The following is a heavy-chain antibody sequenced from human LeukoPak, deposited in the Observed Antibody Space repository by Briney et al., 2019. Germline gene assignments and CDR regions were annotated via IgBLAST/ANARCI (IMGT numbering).Heavy chain of an antibody. CDR1: GGSFSGYY. CDR2: VNYSGGT. Sequence: SETLSLTCAVYGGSFSGYYWSWIRQPPGKGLEWIGEVNYSGGTNYNPSLKSRVTISVDTSKNQFSLNLNSVTAADTAVYYCARSRQIFGVAENWFDPWGQGTLVTVSS. J-gene: IGHJ5*02. D-gene: IGHD3-3*01. CDR3: ARSRQIFGVAENWFDP. V-gene: IGHV4-34*01.